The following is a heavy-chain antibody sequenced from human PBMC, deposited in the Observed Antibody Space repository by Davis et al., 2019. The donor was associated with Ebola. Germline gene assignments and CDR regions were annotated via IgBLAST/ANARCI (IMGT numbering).Heavy chain of an antibody. CDR1: GFTFSSYA. CDR3: ARGAYGDYIVKAFDI. J-gene: IGHJ3*02. V-gene: IGHV3-64*01. Sequence: GGSLRLSCAASGFTFSSYAMHWVRQAPGKGLEYVSAISSNGGSTYYANSVKGRFTISRDNSKNTLYLQMNSLRAEDTAIYYCARGAYGDYIVKAFDIWGQGTKVTVSS. D-gene: IGHD4-17*01. CDR2: ISSNGGST.